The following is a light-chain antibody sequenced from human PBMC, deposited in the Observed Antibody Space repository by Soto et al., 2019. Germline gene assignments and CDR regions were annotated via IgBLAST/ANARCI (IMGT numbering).Light chain of an antibody. CDR3: QQYGSSPRT. CDR1: QSVSSSY. Sequence: EIALTQSPGTLSLSPGERATLSCGASQSVSSSYLAWYQQKPGQAPRLLIYVASSRATGIPDRFSGSGTGTDFTLTISRLEPEDFAVYYCQQYGSSPRTFGQGTKVEIK. V-gene: IGKV3-20*01. CDR2: VAS. J-gene: IGKJ1*01.